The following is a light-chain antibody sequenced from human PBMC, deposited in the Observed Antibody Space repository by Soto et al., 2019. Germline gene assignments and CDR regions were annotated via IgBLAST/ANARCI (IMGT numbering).Light chain of an antibody. CDR2: GAS. CDR1: QSVSSN. Sequence: EIVMTQSPATLSVSPGERATLSCRASQSVSSNLAWYQQIPGQAPRLLIYGASTRATGIPARFSGSGSGTEFTLTISSLQSEDFAVYSCQQYNNWPPLTFGGGTKVEIK. CDR3: QQYNNWPPLT. V-gene: IGKV3-15*01. J-gene: IGKJ4*01.